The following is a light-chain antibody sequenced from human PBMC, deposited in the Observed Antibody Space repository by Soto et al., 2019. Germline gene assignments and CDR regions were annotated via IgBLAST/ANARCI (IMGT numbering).Light chain of an antibody. CDR1: QSVSSNY. CDR2: GAF. CDR3: QQYGSSPRT. V-gene: IGKV3-20*01. J-gene: IGKJ1*01. Sequence: EHARTQSPGPLYLSPGERATFSCRASQSVSSNYLAWYQQKPGQAPRLLIYGAFKRATGIPDRFSGSGSGTDFTLTISRMGPEDFTVYCCQQYGSSPRTFGQGTKVDIK.